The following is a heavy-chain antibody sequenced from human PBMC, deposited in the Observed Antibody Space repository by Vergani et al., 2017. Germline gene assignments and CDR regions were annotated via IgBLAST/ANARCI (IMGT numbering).Heavy chain of an antibody. CDR1: GYTFTSYY. CDR2: INPSGGST. V-gene: IGHV1-46*01. D-gene: IGHD2-8*01. J-gene: IGHJ4*02. Sequence: QVQLVQSGAEVKKPGASVKVSCKASGYTFTSYYMHWVRPAPGQGLEWMGIINPSGGSTSYAQKFQGRVTMTRDTSTSTVYMELSRLRSDDTAVYYCAALLVEPAYFDYWGQGTLVTVSS. CDR3: AALLVEPAYFDY.